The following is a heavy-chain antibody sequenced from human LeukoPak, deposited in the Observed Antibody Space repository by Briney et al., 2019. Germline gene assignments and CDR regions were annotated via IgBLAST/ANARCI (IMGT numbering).Heavy chain of an antibody. CDR1: GFTFSSYA. Sequence: PGGSLSLSCAASGFTFSSYAMSWVRQAPGKGLEWVSAISGSGGSTYYADSVKGRFTSSRDNSKNTLYLQMNSLRAEDTAVYYCAKDQGYGDYAAAYDYWGQGTLVTVSS. D-gene: IGHD4-17*01. CDR3: AKDQGYGDYAAAYDY. J-gene: IGHJ4*02. V-gene: IGHV3-23*01. CDR2: ISGSGGST.